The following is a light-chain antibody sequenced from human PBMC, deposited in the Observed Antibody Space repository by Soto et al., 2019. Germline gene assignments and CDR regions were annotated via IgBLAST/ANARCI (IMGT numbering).Light chain of an antibody. CDR3: LQHAGYPFT. CDR2: GTS. CDR1: QGIGTF. Sequence: DIQMTQSPSAMSASVGDRVTIMCRASQGIGTFLTWLQQKPGRVPKRLIYGTSSLQNGGPTRFSGTGSGREFTLTINSLQPEDFATYYCLQHAGYPFTFGGGTRVEVK. V-gene: IGKV1-17*03. J-gene: IGKJ4*01.